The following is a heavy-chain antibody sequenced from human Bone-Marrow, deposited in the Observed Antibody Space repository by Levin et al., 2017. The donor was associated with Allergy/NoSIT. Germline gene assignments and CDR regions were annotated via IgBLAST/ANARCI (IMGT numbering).Heavy chain of an antibody. CDR1: GFTFDDYA. CDR3: AKEPTETYYLDY. D-gene: IGHD1-26*01. V-gene: IGHV3-9*01. CDR2: ISWDSGSR. J-gene: IGHJ4*02. Sequence: LSLTCVASGFTFDDYAMHWVRQPPGKGLEWVAGISWDSGSREYADSVKGRFTISRDNAKNSVDLQMNSLRDEDTAFYYCAKEPTETYYLDYWGQGTLVSVSS.